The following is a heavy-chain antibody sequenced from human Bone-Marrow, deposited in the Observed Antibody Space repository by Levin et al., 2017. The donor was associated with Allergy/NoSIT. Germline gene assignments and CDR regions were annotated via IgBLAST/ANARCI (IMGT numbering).Heavy chain of an antibody. D-gene: IGHD2-21*01. J-gene: IGHJ4*02. CDR3: AKWASYCGGDCYWFAPFDC. CDR2: ISGCGNNI. V-gene: IGHV3-23*01. CDR1: GFTFNNYG. Sequence: SCAASGFTFNNYGLSWVRQAPGKGLEWVSAISGCGNNIYYADSVRGRFTISRDNSKNTLDLQLNSLTAEDTAVYYCAKWASYCGGDCYWFAPFDCWGQGALVTVSS.